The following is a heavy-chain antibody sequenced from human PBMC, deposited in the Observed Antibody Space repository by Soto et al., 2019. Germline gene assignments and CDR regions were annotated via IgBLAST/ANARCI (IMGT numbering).Heavy chain of an antibody. CDR3: AKDYSTVTTDPLSVVLFDY. J-gene: IGHJ4*02. CDR1: GFTFSSYA. V-gene: IGHV3-23*01. CDR2: ITSDGRT. D-gene: IGHD4-17*01. Sequence: HPCGSLRLSCAASGFTFSSYAMSWVRQAPGKGLEWVSIITSDGRTYYADSVKGRFTISRDNSKNTVYLQMNGLRAEDTAVYYCAKDYSTVTTDPLSVVLFDYWGQGAMVTVSA.